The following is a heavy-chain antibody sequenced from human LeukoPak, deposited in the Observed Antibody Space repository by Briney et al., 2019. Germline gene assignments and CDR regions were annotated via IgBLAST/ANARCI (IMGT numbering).Heavy chain of an antibody. D-gene: IGHD6-13*01. V-gene: IGHV3-49*04. CDR1: GGTVGIYA. CDR2: ITSKAFGGTA. Sequence: GRSLRLSHTHAGGTVGIYAESWARQAPGKGLEGLVFITSKAFGGTAEYAASVRGRFTISRDDSKSLVYLQLNSLKTEDTAVYYCSRDREAAPGINALDIWGQGTKVTVSS. J-gene: IGHJ3*02. CDR3: SRDREAAPGINALDI.